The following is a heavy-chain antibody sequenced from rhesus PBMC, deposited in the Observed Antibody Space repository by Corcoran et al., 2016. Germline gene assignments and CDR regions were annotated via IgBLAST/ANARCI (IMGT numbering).Heavy chain of an antibody. CDR3: TRDQYYYSGTYFEFYFDY. V-gene: IGHV4-93*01. J-gene: IGHJ4*01. D-gene: IGHD3-16*01. CDR1: GGSISSSNW. CDR2: IYGSGGGT. Sequence: QVQLQESGPAVVKPSETLSLTCVVSGGSISSSNWWSGIRQSPGKGLEWIGGIYGSGGGTEYNPSLRSRVTISKETSKNQVSLKLRSVTAADTAVYYCTRDQYYYSGTYFEFYFDYWGQGVLVTVSS.